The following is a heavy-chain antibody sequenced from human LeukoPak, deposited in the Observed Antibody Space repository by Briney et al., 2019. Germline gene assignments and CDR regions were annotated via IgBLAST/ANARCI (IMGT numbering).Heavy chain of an antibody. CDR3: AKDSRVYGLDY. CDR1: GFTFSSYG. Sequence: GGSLRLSCAASGFTFSSYGIHWVRQAPGEGLEWVAVISYDGSEKYYVDSVKGRFNISRDNSKNTLYLQMNSLTPEDTAVYYCAKDSRVYGLDYWGQGTRVTVSS. V-gene: IGHV3-30*18. D-gene: IGHD5/OR15-5a*01. CDR2: ISYDGSEK. J-gene: IGHJ4*02.